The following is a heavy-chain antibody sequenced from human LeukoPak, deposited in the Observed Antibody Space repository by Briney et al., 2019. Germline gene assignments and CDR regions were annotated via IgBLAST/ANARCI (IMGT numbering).Heavy chain of an antibody. Sequence: SETLSLTCNVSGDYITTTNYYWAWIHQPPGKGLEWIASVFYSGTTYYHPSLKSRVIISMDTSRKQISLRLSSVTATDTAIYYCARRSRLYKHETTGYHDSWGQGTLVTVSS. D-gene: IGHD3-9*01. V-gene: IGHV4-39*01. J-gene: IGHJ4*02. CDR1: GDYITTTNYY. CDR2: VFYSGTT. CDR3: ARRSRLYKHETTGYHDS.